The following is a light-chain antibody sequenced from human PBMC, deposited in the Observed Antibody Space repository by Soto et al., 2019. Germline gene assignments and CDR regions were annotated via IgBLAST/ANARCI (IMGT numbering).Light chain of an antibody. J-gene: IGLJ1*01. CDR3: LSYTSSSTYV. V-gene: IGLV2-14*01. CDR1: SSDVGGYNY. CDR2: DVS. Sequence: QSALTQPASVSGSPGQSITISCTGTSSDVGGYNYVSWYQQHPGKAPKLMIYDVSNRPSGVSNRFSGSKSGNTASLTISGLQAEDEADYYCLSYTSSSTYVFGTGTKVTVL.